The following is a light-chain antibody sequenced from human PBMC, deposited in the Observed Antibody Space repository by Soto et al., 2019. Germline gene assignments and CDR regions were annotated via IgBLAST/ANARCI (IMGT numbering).Light chain of an antibody. CDR1: QSVNSH. V-gene: IGKV3-15*01. Sequence: KMMTQSPATLPVSPGERATLPCRTSQSVNSHLAWYQHKPGQAPRLLIYGASSRATGIPTRFSGGGSGTDFTLTISRLEPEDFAVYYCQQFSSYPLTFGGGTKVDIK. J-gene: IGKJ4*01. CDR2: GAS. CDR3: QQFSSYPLT.